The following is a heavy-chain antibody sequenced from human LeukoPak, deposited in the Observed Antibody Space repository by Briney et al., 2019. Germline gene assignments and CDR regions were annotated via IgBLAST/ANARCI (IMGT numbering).Heavy chain of an antibody. J-gene: IGHJ6*02. CDR3: AAGYCSGGSCYPYYYYGMDV. D-gene: IGHD2-15*01. CDR1: GFTFTSSA. V-gene: IGHV1-58*01. CDR2: IVVGSGNT. Sequence: GASVKVSCKASGFTFTSSAVQWVRQARGQRLEWIGWIVVGSGNTNYAQKLQERVTITRDMSTSTAYMELSSLRSEDTAVCYCAAGYCSGGSCYPYYYYGMDVWGQGTTVTVSS.